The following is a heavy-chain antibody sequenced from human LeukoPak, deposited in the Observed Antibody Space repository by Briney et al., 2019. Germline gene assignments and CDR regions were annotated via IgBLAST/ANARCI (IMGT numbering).Heavy chain of an antibody. CDR2: IYSSGST. D-gene: IGHD3-22*01. CDR1: GGSISSYY. V-gene: IGHV4-4*07. CDR3: ARVNYYYDSTGRPHNWFDP. J-gene: IGHJ5*02. Sequence: SETLSLTCTVSGGSISSYYWNWIRQPAGKGLEWIGRIYSSGSTTYSPSLKSRVAISVDTSKNHFSLKLSSVTAADTAVYYCARVNYYYDSTGRPHNWFDPWGQGTLVTVSS.